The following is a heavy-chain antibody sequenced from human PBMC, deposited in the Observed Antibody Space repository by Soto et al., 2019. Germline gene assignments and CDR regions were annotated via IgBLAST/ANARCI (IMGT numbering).Heavy chain of an antibody. D-gene: IGHD5-18*01. V-gene: IGHV4-39*02. CDR3: VSRSINGYHYDLFYF. Sequence: PSETLSLTCSVIRGTIRSGSYYWAWVRQSRERGLEWLGSSSYIGTTYYNPSLKSRVAVSVDLSKNDFSLRLESVTATDTAIYFCVSRSINGYHYDLFYFWSRGPPVPVSS. CDR1: RGTIRSGSYY. J-gene: IGHJ4*01. CDR2: SSYIGTT.